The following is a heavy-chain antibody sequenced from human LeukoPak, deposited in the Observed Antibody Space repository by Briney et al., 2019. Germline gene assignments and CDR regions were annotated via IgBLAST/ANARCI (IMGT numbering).Heavy chain of an antibody. CDR2: ISSSGSTI. V-gene: IGHV3-11*04. CDR1: AFTFSDYY. J-gene: IGHJ4*02. CDR3: ARGFDTMVRGVIDFDY. D-gene: IGHD3-10*01. Sequence: GGSLRLSCAASAFTFSDYYMSWIRQAPGKGLEWVSYISSSGSTIYYADSVKGRFTISRDNAKNSLYLQMNSLRAEDTAVYYCARGFDTMVRGVIDFDYWGQGTLVTVSS.